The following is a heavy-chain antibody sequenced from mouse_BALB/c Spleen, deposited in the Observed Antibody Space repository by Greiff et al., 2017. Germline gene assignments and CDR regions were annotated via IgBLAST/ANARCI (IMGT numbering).Heavy chain of an antibody. Sequence: EVKLLESGPGLVKPSQSLSLTCTVTGYSITSDYAWNWIRQFPGNKLEWMGYISYSGSTSYNPSLKSRISITRDTSKNQFFLQLNSVTTEDTATYYCARSLLRLLYYAMDYWGQGTSVTVSS. J-gene: IGHJ4*01. CDR3: ARSLLRLLYYAMDY. CDR1: GYSITSDYA. D-gene: IGHD1-2*01. V-gene: IGHV3-2*02. CDR2: ISYSGST.